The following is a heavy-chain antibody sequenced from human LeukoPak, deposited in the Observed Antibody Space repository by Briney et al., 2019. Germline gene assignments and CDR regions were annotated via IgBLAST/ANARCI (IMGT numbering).Heavy chain of an antibody. Sequence: ASVKVSCKASGYTFTSYGISWVRQAPGQGLEWMGWISAYNGNTNYAQKLQGRVTMTTDTSTSTAYMELRSLRSDDTAVYYCARDPTSYDSSGRYGMDVWGQGTTVTVSS. J-gene: IGHJ6*02. D-gene: IGHD3-22*01. V-gene: IGHV1-18*01. CDR1: GYTFTSYG. CDR3: ARDPTSYDSSGRYGMDV. CDR2: ISAYNGNT.